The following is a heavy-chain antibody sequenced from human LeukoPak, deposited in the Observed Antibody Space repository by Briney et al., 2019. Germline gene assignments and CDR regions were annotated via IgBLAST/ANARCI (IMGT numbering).Heavy chain of an antibody. Sequence: PGGSLRLSCAASGFIFSNDAMHWVRQAPGKGLEWVAFIWFDGSNKHYADSVKGRFTISRDNSEDTLYLQMNSLRAEDTAVYYCVRGGSFSLAIAYWGQGTLVTVSS. J-gene: IGHJ4*02. CDR1: GFIFSNDA. V-gene: IGHV3-33*01. D-gene: IGHD1-26*01. CDR2: IWFDGSNK. CDR3: VRGGSFSLAIAY.